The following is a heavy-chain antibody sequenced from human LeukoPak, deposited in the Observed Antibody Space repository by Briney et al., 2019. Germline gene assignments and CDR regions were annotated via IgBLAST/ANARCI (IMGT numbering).Heavy chain of an antibody. Sequence: SETLSLTCTLSGGSISSFYWSWIRQSPGKGLEWIGHLYYTGNTKYNPSLESRVSISAETSRKQFSLKMTSVTPADTGVYFCARGMTMSRGNYRGRDDAFDTWGPGTRVTVSS. D-gene: IGHD3-10*01. J-gene: IGHJ3*02. CDR2: LYYTGNT. CDR3: ARGMTMSRGNYRGRDDAFDT. V-gene: IGHV4-59*01. CDR1: GGSISSFY.